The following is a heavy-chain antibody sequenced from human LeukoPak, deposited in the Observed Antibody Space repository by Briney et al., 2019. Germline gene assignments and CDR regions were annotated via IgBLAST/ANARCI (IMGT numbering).Heavy chain of an antibody. Sequence: SETLSLTCAVYGGSFNGYYWSWIRQPPGKGLEWIGEINHSGSTNYNPSLKSRVTISVDTSKNQFSLKLSSVTAADTAVYYCARQHPLRRGHYYYYMDVWGKGTTVTVSS. D-gene: IGHD4-17*01. CDR2: INHSGST. CDR1: GGSFNGYY. J-gene: IGHJ6*03. CDR3: ARQHPLRRGHYYYYMDV. V-gene: IGHV4-34*01.